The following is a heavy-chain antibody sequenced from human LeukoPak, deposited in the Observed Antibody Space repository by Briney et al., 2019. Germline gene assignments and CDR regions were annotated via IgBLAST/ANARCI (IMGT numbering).Heavy chain of an antibody. CDR1: GFTFSSYG. V-gene: IGHV3-30*02. CDR2: IRYDGSNK. D-gene: IGHD3-10*01. J-gene: IGHJ4*02. CDR3: AKDGNFRVPGED. Sequence: GGSLRLSCAASGFTFSSYGIHWVRQAPGKGLEWVSFIRYDGSNKYYADSVKGRFTISRDNSKNTVYLQMNSLRAEDTAVYYCAKDGNFRVPGEDWGQGTLVTVSS.